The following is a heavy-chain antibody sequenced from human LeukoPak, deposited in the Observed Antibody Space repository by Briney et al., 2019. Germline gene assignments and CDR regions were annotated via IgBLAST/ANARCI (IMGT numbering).Heavy chain of an antibody. Sequence: GASVKVSCKASGGTFSSYAISWVRQAPGQGLEWMGGIIPIFGTANYAQKFQGRVTITADESTSTAYMELSSLRSEDTAVYYCARDGRAAMYAFDIWGQGTMVTVSS. D-gene: IGHD2-2*01. CDR3: ARDGRAAMYAFDI. J-gene: IGHJ3*02. CDR2: IIPIFGTA. CDR1: GGTFSSYA. V-gene: IGHV1-69*01.